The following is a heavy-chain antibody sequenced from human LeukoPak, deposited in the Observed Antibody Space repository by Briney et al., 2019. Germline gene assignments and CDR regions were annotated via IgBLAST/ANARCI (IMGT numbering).Heavy chain of an antibody. V-gene: IGHV3-48*01. CDR2: IRYTGET. CDR3: ASSGYYYTLSY. J-gene: IGHJ4*02. D-gene: IGHD3-22*01. CDR1: GFIFSQYS. Sequence: GGSLRLSCAASGFIFSQYSMNWVRQAPGKGLEWVSHIRYTGETFYADSVKGRFTISKDNARNSLYLQMNDLRGEDTAVYYCASSGYYYTLSYWGQGTLVTVSS.